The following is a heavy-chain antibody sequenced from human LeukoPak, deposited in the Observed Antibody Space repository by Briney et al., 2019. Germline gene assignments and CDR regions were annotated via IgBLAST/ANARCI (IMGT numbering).Heavy chain of an antibody. CDR2: INHSGST. CDR1: GGSFSGYY. CDR3: ARTRWLQTRALDY. Sequence: SETLSLTCAVYGGSFSGYYWSWIRQPPGKGLEWIGEINHSGSTNYNPSLKSRVAISVDTSKNQFSLKLSSVTAADTAVYYCARTRWLQTRALDYWGQGTLVTVSS. D-gene: IGHD5-24*01. V-gene: IGHV4-34*01. J-gene: IGHJ4*02.